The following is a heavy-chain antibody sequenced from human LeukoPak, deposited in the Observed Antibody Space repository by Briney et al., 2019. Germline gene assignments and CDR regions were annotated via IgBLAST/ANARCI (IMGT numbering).Heavy chain of an antibody. CDR2: LSGSGGTT. CDR1: GFTFSSHA. J-gene: IGHJ6*03. Sequence: PGGSLRLSCAASGFTFSSHAMSWVRQAPGKGLEWVSSLSGSGGTTYHADSVKGRFSISRDNSKNTLYLQLHRLRAEDTAVYYCAKGGSTSRVTTSRVVFGYSSYLAVWGKGTPVTVSS. V-gene: IGHV3-23*01. D-gene: IGHD4-17*01. CDR3: AKGGSTSRVTTSRVVFGYSSYLAV.